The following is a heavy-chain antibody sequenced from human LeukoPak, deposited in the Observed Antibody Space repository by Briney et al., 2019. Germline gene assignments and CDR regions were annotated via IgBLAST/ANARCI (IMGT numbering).Heavy chain of an antibody. CDR2: IYYSGST. CDR3: ARGGEATNYYYYMDV. CDR1: GGSISSHRHF. Sequence: PSETLSLTCTVSGGSISSHRHFWGWIRQPPGRGLEWIANIYYSGSTYSNPSLRSRVTISVDTSKNQFSLKLSSVTAADTAVYYCARGGEATNYYYYMDVWGKGTTVTISS. D-gene: IGHD5-24*01. V-gene: IGHV4-39*07. J-gene: IGHJ6*03.